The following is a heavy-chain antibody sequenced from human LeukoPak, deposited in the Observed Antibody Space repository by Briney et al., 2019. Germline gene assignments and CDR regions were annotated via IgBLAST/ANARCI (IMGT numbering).Heavy chain of an antibody. Sequence: ASVKVSCKASVYTFTSYGISWVRQAPGQGLEWMGWISAYNGNTNYAQKLQGRVTMTTDTSTSTAYMELRSLRSDDTAVYYCARASTRDSSGYYYVRFDYWGQGTLVTVSS. CDR2: ISAYNGNT. CDR3: ARASTRDSSGYYYVRFDY. D-gene: IGHD3-22*01. CDR1: VYTFTSYG. V-gene: IGHV1-18*01. J-gene: IGHJ4*02.